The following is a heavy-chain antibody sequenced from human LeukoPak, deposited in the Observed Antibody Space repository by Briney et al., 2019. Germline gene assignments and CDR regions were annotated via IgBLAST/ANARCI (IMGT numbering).Heavy chain of an antibody. CDR2: IYVGDSDT. D-gene: IGHD2-2*01. Sequence: GESLKISCKASGYIFTSYWIGWERQMPGKGLEWMGIIYVGDSDTRYSPSFQGQVTISADKSITTAYLQWSSLKASDTAIYYCARRFSSTDPFHYWGQGTLVTVSS. J-gene: IGHJ4*02. V-gene: IGHV5-51*01. CDR1: GYIFTSYW. CDR3: ARRFSSTDPFHY.